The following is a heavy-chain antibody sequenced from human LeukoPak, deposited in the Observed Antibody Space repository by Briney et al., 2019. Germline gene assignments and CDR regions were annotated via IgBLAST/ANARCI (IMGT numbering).Heavy chain of an antibody. D-gene: IGHD3-9*01. CDR3: ASRLRYFDWLANNWFDP. J-gene: IGHJ5*02. CDR1: GGSFSGYY. CDR2: INHSGST. Sequence: PSETLSLTCAVYGGSFSGYYWSWIRQPPGKGLEWIGEINHSGSTNYNPSLKSRVTISVDTSKNQFSLKLSSVTAADTAVYYCASRLRYFDWLANNWFDPWGQGTLVTVSS. V-gene: IGHV4-34*01.